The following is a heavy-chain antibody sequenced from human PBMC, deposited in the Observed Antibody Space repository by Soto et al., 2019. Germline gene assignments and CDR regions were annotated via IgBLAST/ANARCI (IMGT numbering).Heavy chain of an antibody. CDR1: GFTFSSYG. J-gene: IGHJ6*02. V-gene: IGHV3-30*18. CDR3: AKEVAIFGVVIYYYYGMDV. Sequence: GGSLRLSCAASGFTFSSYGMHWVRQAPGKGLEWVAVISYDGSNKYYADSVKGRFTISRDNSKNTLYLQMNSLRAEDTAVYYCAKEVAIFGVVIYYYYGMDVWGQGTTVTGSS. D-gene: IGHD3-3*01. CDR2: ISYDGSNK.